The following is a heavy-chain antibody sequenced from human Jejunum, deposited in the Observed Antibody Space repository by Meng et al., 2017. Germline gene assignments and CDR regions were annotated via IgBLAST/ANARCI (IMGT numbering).Heavy chain of an antibody. CDR1: GYTFTNYF. CDR2: ITPSDGGT. V-gene: IGHV1-46*01. D-gene: IGHD3-10*01. J-gene: IGHJ4*02. CDR3: AKNMVRGVINSHFDH. Sequence: VQLVQGGAEVKKSGLSVNLSCKASGYTFTNYFIHWVRQAPGQGLEWMGVITPSDGGTTYAQRFQDRLTLTRDTSTNTVYMELSSLRSEDTAMYYCAKNMVRGVINSHFDHWGQGTLVTVSS.